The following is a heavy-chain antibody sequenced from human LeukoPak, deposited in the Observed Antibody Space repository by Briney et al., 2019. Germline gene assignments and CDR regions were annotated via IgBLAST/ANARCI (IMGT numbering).Heavy chain of an antibody. D-gene: IGHD3-3*01. CDR3: ARDQRDDFWSAHYYYYGMDV. J-gene: IGHJ6*02. V-gene: IGHV4-34*01. CDR2: INHSGST. CDR1: GGSFSGYY. Sequence: SETLSLTCAVYGGSFSGYYWSWIRQPPGKGLEWIGEINHSGSTNYNPSLKSRVTISVDTSKNQFSLKLSSVTAADTAVYYCARDQRDDFWSAHYYYYGMDVWGQGTTVTVSS.